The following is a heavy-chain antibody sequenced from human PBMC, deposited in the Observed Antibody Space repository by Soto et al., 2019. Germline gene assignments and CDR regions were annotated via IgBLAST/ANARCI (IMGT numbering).Heavy chain of an antibody. CDR2: ISTYNNDT. Sequence: QFQLVQSGAEVKKPGTSVKVSCKASAFTFASYGVTWVRQAPGQGLEWMGWISTYNNDTHYAQKLQGRVTMTTDATKRTAYMELRSLNSDDAAIYYCATTSGGWFDPWGLGTLVTVSS. V-gene: IGHV1-18*01. CDR1: AFTFASYG. CDR3: ATTSGGWFDP. J-gene: IGHJ5*02.